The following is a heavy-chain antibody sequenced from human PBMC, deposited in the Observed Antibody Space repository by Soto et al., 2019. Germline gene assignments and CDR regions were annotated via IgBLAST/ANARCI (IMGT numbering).Heavy chain of an antibody. CDR1: GFIFSNYV. V-gene: IGHV3-30-3*01. D-gene: IGHD2-15*01. J-gene: IGHJ4*02. CDR3: ARQVLWSRYFDY. Sequence: GGSLRLSCAASGFIFSNYVMYWVRQAPGKGLEWVSFMSYDGTTKYYADSVKGRFTISRDNSKNTLYLQMNSLRPEDTAVYYCARQVLWSRYFDYWGQGTLVTV. CDR2: MSYDGTTK.